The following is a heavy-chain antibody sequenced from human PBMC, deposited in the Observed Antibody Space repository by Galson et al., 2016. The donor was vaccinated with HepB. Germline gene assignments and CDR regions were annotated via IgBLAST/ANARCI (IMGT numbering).Heavy chain of an antibody. D-gene: IGHD3-22*01. CDR3: AKDYPNGGYYTNGAFDI. J-gene: IGHJ3*02. Sequence: SLRLSCAASGFTFSNYAMSWVRQAPGRGLEWVSSISGSAGSTYYADSVTGRVTIPRDNSNNTLYLQMDSLSVEDTALYHCAKDYPNGGYYTNGAFDIWGLGTMVTVSS. CDR2: ISGSAGST. V-gene: IGHV3-23*01. CDR1: GFTFSNYA.